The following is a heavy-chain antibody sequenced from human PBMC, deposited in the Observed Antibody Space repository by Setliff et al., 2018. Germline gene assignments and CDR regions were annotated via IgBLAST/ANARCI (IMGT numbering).Heavy chain of an antibody. Sequence: ASVKVSCKASGYSFSDFYIHWVRQVPGRGPEWMGSINPKSGVTRYVQKFQGRVTITRDTSISTAYMELSSLRSDDTAVYYCARTCSGSGCYAGLESWGQGTPVTVSS. CDR2: INPKSGVT. D-gene: IGHD2-15*01. CDR1: GYSFSDFY. V-gene: IGHV1-2*02. CDR3: ARTCSGSGCYAGLES. J-gene: IGHJ4*02.